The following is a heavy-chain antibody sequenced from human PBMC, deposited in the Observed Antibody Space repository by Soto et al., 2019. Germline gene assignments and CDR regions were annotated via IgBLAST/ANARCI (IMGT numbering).Heavy chain of an antibody. D-gene: IGHD1-1*01. CDR1: GYTFTSYA. Sequence: ASVKVSYKASGYTFTSYAMHWVRQAPGQRLEWMGWINAGNGNTKYSQKFQGRVTITRDTSASTAYMELSSLRSEDTAVYYCAVWNVLYGAFDIWGQGTMVTVSS. CDR3: AVWNVLYGAFDI. V-gene: IGHV1-3*01. J-gene: IGHJ3*02. CDR2: INAGNGNT.